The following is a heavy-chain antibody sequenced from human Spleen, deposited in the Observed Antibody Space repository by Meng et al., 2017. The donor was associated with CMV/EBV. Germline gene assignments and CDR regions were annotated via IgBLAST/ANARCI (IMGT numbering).Heavy chain of an antibody. D-gene: IGHD3-16*01. CDR1: GFTVSNNY. CDR3: AKSPFGDQYWFDS. CDR2: IYSGVTT. Sequence: GGSLRLSCAASGFTVSNNYMSWVRQAPGKGLEWVSVIYSGVTTYYADSVKGRFTISRDNSKNTLYLQMNSLRVEDTAVYFCAKSPFGDQYWFDSWGQGAQVTVSS. J-gene: IGHJ5*01. V-gene: IGHV3-66*02.